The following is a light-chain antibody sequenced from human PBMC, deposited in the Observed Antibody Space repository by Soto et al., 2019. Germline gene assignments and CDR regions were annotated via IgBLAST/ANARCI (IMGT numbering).Light chain of an antibody. CDR3: QQYGSSRT. J-gene: IGKJ1*01. V-gene: IGKV3-20*01. CDR2: GAS. Sequence: VMTQYPGTLALSAGGSATLSCRASQSVSSSYLAWYQQKPGQAPRLLIYGASSRATGIPDRFSGSGSGTDFSLSISRIEPEDFAVYYCQQYGSSRTFGQGTKV. CDR1: QSVSSSY.